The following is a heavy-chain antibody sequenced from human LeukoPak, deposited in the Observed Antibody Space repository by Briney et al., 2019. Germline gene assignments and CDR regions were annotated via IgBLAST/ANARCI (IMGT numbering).Heavy chain of an antibody. CDR3: ARDRRYSYGYDYYYYGMDV. V-gene: IGHV4-34*01. CDR2: INHSGST. Sequence: SETLSLTCAVYGGSFSGYYWSWIRQPPGKGLEWIGEINHSGSTNYNPSLKSRVTISVDTSKNQFSLKLSSVTAADTAVYYCARDRRYSYGYDYYYYGMDVWGQGTTVTVSS. CDR1: GGSFSGYY. D-gene: IGHD5-18*01. J-gene: IGHJ6*02.